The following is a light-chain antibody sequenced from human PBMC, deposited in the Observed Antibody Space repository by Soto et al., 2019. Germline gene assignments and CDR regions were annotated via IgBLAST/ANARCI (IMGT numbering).Light chain of an antibody. J-gene: IGKJ2*01. CDR3: LQHNSYPYT. V-gene: IGKV1-17*01. Sequence: DIQMTQSPSSLSASVGDRVTITCRASQGIRKDLGWYQEKPGKAPKRLIYAASSLQSGVPSRFSGSGSGTEFTLTISSLQREDFATYYCLQHNSYPYTFGQGTKLEIK. CDR2: AAS. CDR1: QGIRKD.